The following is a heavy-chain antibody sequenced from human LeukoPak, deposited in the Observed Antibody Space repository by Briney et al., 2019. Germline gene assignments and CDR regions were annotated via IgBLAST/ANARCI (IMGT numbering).Heavy chain of an antibody. J-gene: IGHJ4*02. Sequence: ASVKVSCKASGYTFTGYYMHWVRQAPGQGLEWMGWINPNSGGTNYAQKFQGRVTMTRDTSISTAYMEPSRLRSDDTAVYYCARATPLQWLANLYFDYWGQGTLVTVSS. CDR2: INPNSGGT. V-gene: IGHV1-2*02. D-gene: IGHD6-19*01. CDR3: ARATPLQWLANLYFDY. CDR1: GYTFTGYY.